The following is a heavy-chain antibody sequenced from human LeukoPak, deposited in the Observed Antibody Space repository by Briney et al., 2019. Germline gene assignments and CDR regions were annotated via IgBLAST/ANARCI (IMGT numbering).Heavy chain of an antibody. J-gene: IGHJ6*02. CDR1: GFTFSSYS. CDR2: ISYDGSNK. V-gene: IGHV3-30*03. D-gene: IGHD3-10*01. CDR3: ARVRGSGRNNKDYYYGMDV. Sequence: GGSLRLSCAASGFTFSSYSMNWVRQAPGKGLEWVAVISYDGSNKYYADSVKGRFTISRDNSKNTLYLQMNSLRAEDTAVYYCARVRGSGRNNKDYYYGMDVWGQGTTVTVSS.